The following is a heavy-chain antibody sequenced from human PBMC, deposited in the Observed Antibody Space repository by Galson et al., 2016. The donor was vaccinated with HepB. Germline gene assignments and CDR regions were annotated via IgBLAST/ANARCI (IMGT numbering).Heavy chain of an antibody. V-gene: IGHV3-15*07. Sequence: SLRLSCAASGFSFSNAWMNWVRQAPGKGLEWVGRIKRITDGGTTDYAAPVKGRFIIPRDDSKKTLYLQMNSLKTEDTAVYYCTTDGLLRYFVWLSSASDYWGQGTLATVSS. CDR3: TTDGLLRYFVWLSSASDY. CDR2: IKRITDGGTT. D-gene: IGHD3-9*01. CDR1: GFSFSNAW. J-gene: IGHJ4*02.